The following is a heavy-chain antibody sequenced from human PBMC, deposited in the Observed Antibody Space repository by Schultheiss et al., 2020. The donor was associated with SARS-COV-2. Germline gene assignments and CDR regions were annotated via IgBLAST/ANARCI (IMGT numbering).Heavy chain of an antibody. D-gene: IGHD2-2*02. V-gene: IGHV3-23*01. CDR2: ISGSGGST. Sequence: GGSLRLSCAASGFTFSSYGMHWVRQAPGKGLEWVSAISGSGGSTYYADSVKGRFTISRDNSKNTLYLQMNSLRAEDTAVYYCAKDLGYCSSTSCYTIDYWGQGTLVTVSS. CDR3: AKDLGYCSSTSCYTIDY. J-gene: IGHJ4*02. CDR1: GFTFSSYG.